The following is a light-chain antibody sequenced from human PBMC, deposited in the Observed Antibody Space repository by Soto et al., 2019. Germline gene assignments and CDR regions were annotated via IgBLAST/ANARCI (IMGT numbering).Light chain of an antibody. V-gene: IGKV1-9*01. J-gene: IGKJ2*01. Sequence: SLSASVGDRVTITCRASQSTSSNFNRYQQKPGKAPKLLIYAASSLQSGVPSRFSGSGSGTEFTLTIICLQPKNLAAYYAQHCNSCPIAFG. CDR1: QSTSSN. CDR3: QHCNSCPIA. CDR2: AAS.